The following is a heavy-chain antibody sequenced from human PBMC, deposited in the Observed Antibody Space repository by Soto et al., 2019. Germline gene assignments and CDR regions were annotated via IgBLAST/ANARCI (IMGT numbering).Heavy chain of an antibody. CDR2: IIPIFGIT. D-gene: IGHD3-16*02. CDR1: GGTFGGYA. V-gene: IGHV1-69*10. J-gene: IGHJ4*02. Sequence: ASVKVSCKTSGGTFGGYAISWVRQAPGQGLEWMGGIIPIFGITNYAQKFQGRVTITADKSTSTAYMELSSLRSEDTAVYYCAREGGEYDYIWGSYRYFDSWGQGTLVTVSS. CDR3: AREGGEYDYIWGSYRYFDS.